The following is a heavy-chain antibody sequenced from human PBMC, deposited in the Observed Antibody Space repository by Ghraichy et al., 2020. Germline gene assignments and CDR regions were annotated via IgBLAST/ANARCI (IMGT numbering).Heavy chain of an antibody. J-gene: IGHJ6*02. D-gene: IGHD3-10*01. CDR3: ARASHYGSGSYYQRAHYYYGMDV. CDR2: IYSGGST. Sequence: GGSLRLSCAASGFTVSSNYMSWVRQAPGKGLEWVSVIYSGGSTYYADSVKGRFTISRDNSKNTLYLQMNSLRAEDTAVYYCARASHYGSGSYYQRAHYYYGMDVWGQGTTVTVSS. CDR1: GFTVSSNY. V-gene: IGHV3-53*01.